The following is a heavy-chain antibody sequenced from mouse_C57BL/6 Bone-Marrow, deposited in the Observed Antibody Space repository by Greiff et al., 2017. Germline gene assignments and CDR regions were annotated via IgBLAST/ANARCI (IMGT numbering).Heavy chain of an antibody. CDR1: GFNIKNTY. V-gene: IGHV14-3*01. CDR2: IDPANGNT. J-gene: IGHJ3*01. CDR3: ACCPWFAY. Sequence: VQLKESVAELVRPGASVKLSCTASGFNIKNTYMHWVKQRPEQGLEWIGRIDPANGNTKYAPKVQGKATISAYTSSNTADLQLSSLTSEDTAIYYCACCPWFAYWGQGTLVTVSA.